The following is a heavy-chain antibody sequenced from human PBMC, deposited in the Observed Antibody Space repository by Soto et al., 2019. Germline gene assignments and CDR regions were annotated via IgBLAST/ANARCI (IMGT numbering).Heavy chain of an antibody. CDR3: ASFYGGDCTTTTCYGDVDH. CDR2: IIPLFGIT. V-gene: IGHV1-69*02. Sequence: QVQLVQSGAEVKKPGASVKVSCKASGGILNRYTVSWVRQAPGQGLEWMGRIIPLFGITNYAQKFQGRVMITADNATNTAQMELNGRRSEDTALYYCASFYGGDCTTTTCYGDVDHGRQGTLVTVTS. J-gene: IGHJ4*02. CDR1: GGILNRYT. D-gene: IGHD2-8*01.